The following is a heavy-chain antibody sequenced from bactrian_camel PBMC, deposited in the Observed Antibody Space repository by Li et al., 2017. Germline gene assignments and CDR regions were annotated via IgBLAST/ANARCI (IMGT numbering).Heavy chain of an antibody. CDR2: LLRGGAV. Sequence: HVQLVESGGGSVETGGSLRLSCAASLSLNLDYCMGWFRQAPGKDREQVATLLRGGAVNYADSVKGRFTISEDDPKNTLYLQMDSLKSDDTAVYYCAMRLGTYWNDKCEVAYWGQGTQVTVS. J-gene: IGHJ4*01. V-gene: IGHV3S53*01. CDR3: AMRLGTYWNDKCEVAY. D-gene: IGHD3*01. CDR1: LSLNLDYC.